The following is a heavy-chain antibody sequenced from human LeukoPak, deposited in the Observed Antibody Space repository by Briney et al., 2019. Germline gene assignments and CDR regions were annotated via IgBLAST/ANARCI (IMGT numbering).Heavy chain of an antibody. D-gene: IGHD2-15*01. V-gene: IGHV7-4-1*02. CDR1: GYTFTTYA. J-gene: IGHJ4*02. CDR3: ARVHCSGGNCYGDFDY. CDR2: TNTNTGKS. Sequence: GASVKVSCKASGYTFTTYAMNWVRQAPGQRLEWMGWTNTNTGKSTYAQGFTGRFVFSSDTSVSTAYLQISSLEAEDTAVYYCARVHCSGGNCYGDFDYWGQGTLVTVSS.